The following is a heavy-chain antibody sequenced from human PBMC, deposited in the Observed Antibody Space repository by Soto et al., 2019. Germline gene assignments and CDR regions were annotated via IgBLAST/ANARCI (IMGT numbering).Heavy chain of an antibody. V-gene: IGHV3-48*02. D-gene: IGHD6-19*01. Sequence: EVQLVESRGGSVQPGGSLRLSCAASGFTFITFSMNWVRQAPGRGLEWIPYISSGGRPISYADSVKGRFTISRDNAKNSLYLQMDSLTDEYTAVYYCARDLGWAFDSWGQGTLVTVSS. CDR1: GFTFITFS. CDR2: ISSGGRPI. J-gene: IGHJ4*02. CDR3: ARDLGWAFDS.